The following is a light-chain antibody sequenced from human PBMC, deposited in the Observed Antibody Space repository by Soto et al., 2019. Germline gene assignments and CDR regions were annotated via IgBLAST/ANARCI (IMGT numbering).Light chain of an antibody. CDR1: QSISNW. J-gene: IGKJ5*01. CDR3: QQRSNWHQIT. V-gene: IGKV1-5*03. Sequence: DIQMTQSPSTLSASVGDRVTITCWASQSISNWLAWYQQKPGKAPKLLIYKASSLESGVPSRFRGSGSGTEFTLTISSLKPDDFAVYYCQQRSNWHQITFGHGTRLEIK. CDR2: KAS.